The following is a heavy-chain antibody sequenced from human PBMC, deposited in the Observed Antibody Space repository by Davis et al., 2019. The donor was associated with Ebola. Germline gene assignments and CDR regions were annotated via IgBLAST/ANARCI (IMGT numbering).Heavy chain of an antibody. V-gene: IGHV3-11*01. Sequence: GESLKISCAASGFTFSDYYMTWIRQAPGKGLEWLSYISPSGGTIYYADSVKGRFTISRDNAKNSLYLQMKSLRAEDTAMYYCARYSGTYAGGDYWGQGTLVTVSS. CDR3: ARYSGTYAGGDY. CDR2: ISPSGGTI. CDR1: GFTFSDYY. D-gene: IGHD1-26*01. J-gene: IGHJ4*02.